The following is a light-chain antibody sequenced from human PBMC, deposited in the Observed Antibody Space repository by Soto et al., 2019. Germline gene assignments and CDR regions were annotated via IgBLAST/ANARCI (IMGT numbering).Light chain of an antibody. Sequence: EIVMTQSALSLPVTPGETATLSCRASQSVKTFLVWYQQRPGQAPRLLIYDASHRAAGIPARFSGSGFGTDFTLTISSLEPEDAAVYYCQQRSNWPPITFGQGTRLEIK. J-gene: IGKJ5*01. CDR3: QQRSNWPPIT. CDR1: QSVKTF. CDR2: DAS. V-gene: IGKV3-11*01.